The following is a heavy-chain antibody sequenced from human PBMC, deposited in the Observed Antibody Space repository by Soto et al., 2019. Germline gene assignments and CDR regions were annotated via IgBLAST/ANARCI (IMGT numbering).Heavy chain of an antibody. J-gene: IGHJ5*02. V-gene: IGHV4-59*13. Sequence: SASRPPICIGSAGPISNGDSHCFRHLPGKGLEWIGYIYHSGSTNYNPSLKSRVTISVDTSKNQFSLKLGSVTAADTAVYYCARRSNSETYLNWFDPWGQGTLVTIS. CDR1: AGPISNGD. D-gene: IGHD1-26*01. CDR3: ARRSNSETYLNWFDP. CDR2: IYHSGST.